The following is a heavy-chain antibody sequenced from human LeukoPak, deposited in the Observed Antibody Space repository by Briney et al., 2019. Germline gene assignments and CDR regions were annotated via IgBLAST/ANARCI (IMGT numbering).Heavy chain of an antibody. CDR3: ARHGDFWDGRSWFDP. CDR1: GFTFTSFW. Sequence: PGGSLRLSCAASGFTFTSFWMTWVRQSPGKGLEWVANINRDGTKTTYVDSVKGRFTISRDNAKNSLFLHMSSLRAEDTAVYYCARHGDFWDGRSWFDPWGQGTLVTVSS. V-gene: IGHV3-7*03. CDR2: INRDGTKT. J-gene: IGHJ5*02. D-gene: IGHD3-3*01.